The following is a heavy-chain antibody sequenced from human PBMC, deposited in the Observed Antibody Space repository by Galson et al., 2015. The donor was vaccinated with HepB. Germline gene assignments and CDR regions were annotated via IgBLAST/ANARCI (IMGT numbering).Heavy chain of an antibody. Sequence: SVKVSCKASGYTFTSYSMNWVRQAPGQGLEWMGWINTNTGNPTFAQGFTGRFVFSLDTSVSTAYLQISSLKAEDTAVYYCAREVDSGGYYYWGQGTLVTVSS. CDR3: AREVDSGGYYY. CDR1: GYTFTSYS. D-gene: IGHD3-22*01. J-gene: IGHJ4*02. CDR2: INTNTGNP. V-gene: IGHV7-4-1*02.